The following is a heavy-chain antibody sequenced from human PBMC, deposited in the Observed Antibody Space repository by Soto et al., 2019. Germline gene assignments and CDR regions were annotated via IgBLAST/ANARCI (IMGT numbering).Heavy chain of an antibody. V-gene: IGHV4-39*01. Sequence: SETLSLTCTVSGGSISSSSYYWGWIRQPPGKGLEWIGSIYYSGSTYYNPSLKSRVTISVDTSKNQFSLKLGSVTAADTAVYYCAIYLLSSYYDFWSGYGSDPWGQGTLVTVSS. CDR3: AIYLLSSYYDFWSGYGSDP. D-gene: IGHD3-3*01. CDR1: GGSISSSSYY. CDR2: IYYSGST. J-gene: IGHJ5*02.